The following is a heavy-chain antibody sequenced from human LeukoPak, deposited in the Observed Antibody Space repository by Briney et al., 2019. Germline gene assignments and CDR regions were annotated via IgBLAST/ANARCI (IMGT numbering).Heavy chain of an antibody. CDR2: TSSSDAGT. D-gene: IGHD4-23*01. CDR3: AVGYGGLRVNWFDR. CDR1: GFPLSSYA. V-gene: IGHV3-23*01. Sequence: GGSLRLSCAAFGFPLSSYAMSWVRQAPGKGLEWVSATSSSDAGTYHADSVRGRFTISRDNAKNSLYLQMNSLRAEDTAVYYCAVGYGGLRVNWFDRWGQGTLVTVSS. J-gene: IGHJ5*02.